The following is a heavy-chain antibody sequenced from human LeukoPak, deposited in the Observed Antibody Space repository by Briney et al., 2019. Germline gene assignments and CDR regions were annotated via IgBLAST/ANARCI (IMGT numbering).Heavy chain of an antibody. CDR3: ERGGAARPDY. Sequence: DSVKGRFTISRDNAKNSLYLQMNTLRAEDTAVYYCERGGAARPDYWGQGTLVTVSS. D-gene: IGHD6-6*01. V-gene: IGHV3-48*01. J-gene: IGHJ4*02.